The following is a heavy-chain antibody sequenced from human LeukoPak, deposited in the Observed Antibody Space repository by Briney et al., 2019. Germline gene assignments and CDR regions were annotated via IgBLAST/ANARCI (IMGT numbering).Heavy chain of an antibody. CDR3: ATPPYRSGWYAIDY. V-gene: IGHV1-24*01. CDR2: FDPEDGET. CDR1: AYTLTKLS. J-gene: IGHJ4*02. Sequence: ASVKVSRKVSAYTLTKLSIHWVRQSPGKGLEWMGGFDPEDGETIYAQKFQGRVTMTEDTSTYTAYMELSSLRSEDTAVYYCATPPYRSGWYAIDYWGQGTLVTVSS. D-gene: IGHD6-19*01.